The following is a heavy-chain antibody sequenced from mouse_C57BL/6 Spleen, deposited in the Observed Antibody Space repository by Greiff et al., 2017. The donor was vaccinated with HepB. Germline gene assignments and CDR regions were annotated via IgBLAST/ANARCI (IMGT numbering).Heavy chain of an antibody. CDR2: FYPGSGSI. J-gene: IGHJ4*01. CDR1: GYTFTEYT. D-gene: IGHD2-3*01. CDR3: ARHEGSLIYDGYSEAMDY. Sequence: QVQLKESGAELVKPGASVKLSCKASGYTFTEYTIHWVKQRSGQGLEWIGWFYPGSGSIKYNEKFKDKATLTADKSSSTVYMELRRLTSEDSAVYFCARHEGSLIYDGYSEAMDYWGQGTSVTVSS. V-gene: IGHV1-62-2*01.